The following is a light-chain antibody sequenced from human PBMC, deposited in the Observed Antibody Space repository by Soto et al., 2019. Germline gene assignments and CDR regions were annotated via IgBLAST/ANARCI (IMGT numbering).Light chain of an antibody. CDR3: AQGLATPFT. Sequence: EIVLTQSPLSLPVTPGEPASISCRSSRDLLHSNGYNYLDWYLQKPGQSPQLLIYLGSSRASGVPARFSGSGSGTDFTLTISRVEAEDVGIYFCAQGLATPFTFGGGTKVEIK. V-gene: IGKV2-28*01. CDR2: LGS. J-gene: IGKJ4*01. CDR1: RDLLHSNGYNY.